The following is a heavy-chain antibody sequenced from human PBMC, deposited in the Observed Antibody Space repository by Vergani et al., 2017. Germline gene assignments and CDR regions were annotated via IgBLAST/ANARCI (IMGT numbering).Heavy chain of an antibody. J-gene: IGHJ4*02. CDR2: IRRRSEHYAT. V-gene: IGHV3-73*01. CDR3: SAQTQSCHDY. Sequence: EVQLMEPGGGWAQPGGPLRSSCAASGSVFSESPSHWVRQVPGKGLEWLGHIRRRSEHYATAYGPSLIGRATISRDDSTNTAFLQLSSLGTDDTAIYFCSAQTQSCHDYWGQGTLVAVSS. D-gene: IGHD3-10*01. CDR1: GSVFSESP.